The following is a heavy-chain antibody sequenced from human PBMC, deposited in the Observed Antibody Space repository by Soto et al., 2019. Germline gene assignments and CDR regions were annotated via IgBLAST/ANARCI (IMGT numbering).Heavy chain of an antibody. CDR2: ISGGSSRI. Sequence: GGSLRLSCAASGFTFSSYDMSWVRQAPGKGLEWVSYISGGSSRIFYADSVKGRSTISRDNAKNSLYLQMNSLRDEDTGVYYCARVIYGGWSTIKDYYYYAMDVWGQGTTVTVSS. CDR3: ARVIYGGWSTIKDYYYYAMDV. CDR1: GFTFSSYD. V-gene: IGHV3-48*02. J-gene: IGHJ6*02. D-gene: IGHD5-12*01.